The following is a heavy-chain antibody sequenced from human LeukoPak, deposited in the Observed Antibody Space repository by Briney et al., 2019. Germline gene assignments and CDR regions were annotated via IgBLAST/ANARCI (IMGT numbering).Heavy chain of an antibody. J-gene: IGHJ4*02. V-gene: IGHV4-39*01. D-gene: IGHD2-15*01. Sequence: SETLSLTCPVSGGPISSSSYYWGWIRQPPGTGPEWIASIYYSGSTYYNPSLKSPVTISVDTSKNQFSLKLSSVTAAASAVYSCATYCRGGRCYGSFDYWGQGTLVTVSS. CDR3: ATYCRGGRCYGSFDY. CDR1: GGPISSSSYY. CDR2: IYYSGST.